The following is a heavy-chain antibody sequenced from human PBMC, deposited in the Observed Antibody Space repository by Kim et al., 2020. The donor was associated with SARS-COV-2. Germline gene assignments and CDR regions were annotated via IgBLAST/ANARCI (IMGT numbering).Heavy chain of an antibody. J-gene: IGHJ4*02. Sequence: GGSLRLSCAASGFTFSSYGMHWVRQAPGKGLEWVAVISYDGSNKYYADSVKGRFTISRDNSKNTLYLQMNSLRAEDTAVYYCAKVGGGGDSLIDYWGQGTLVTVSS. CDR1: GFTFSSYG. V-gene: IGHV3-30*18. D-gene: IGHD2-21*02. CDR3: AKVGGGGDSLIDY. CDR2: ISYDGSNK.